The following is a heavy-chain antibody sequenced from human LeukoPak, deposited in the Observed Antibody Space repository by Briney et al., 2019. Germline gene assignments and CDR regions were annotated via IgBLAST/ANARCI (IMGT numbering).Heavy chain of an antibody. J-gene: IGHJ4*02. CDR2: ITSSSTYI. CDR3: ARSPHFDY. V-gene: IGHV3-21*01. Sequence: GGSLRLSCAASGFTFSSYEMNWVRQAPGKGLEWVSSITSSSTYIYYADSVKGRFTISRDNAKNSLYLQMNSLRAEDTAVYYCARSPHFDYWGQGTLVTVSS. CDR1: GFTFSSYE.